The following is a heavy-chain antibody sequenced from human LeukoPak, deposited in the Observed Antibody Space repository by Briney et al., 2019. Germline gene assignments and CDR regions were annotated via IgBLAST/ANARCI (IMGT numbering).Heavy chain of an antibody. J-gene: IGHJ5*02. CDR1: GGSISTSNHY. D-gene: IGHD3-10*01. V-gene: IGHV4-39*07. Sequence: SETLSLTCTVSGGSISTSNHYWGWIRQPPGKGLEWIGTIYYSGVTYYNPSLKSRVTMSVDTSNNQFSLKLSSVIAADTAVYFCARARGSGSYYHRRFDPWGQGTLVTVSS. CDR3: ARARGSGSYYHRRFDP. CDR2: IYYSGVT.